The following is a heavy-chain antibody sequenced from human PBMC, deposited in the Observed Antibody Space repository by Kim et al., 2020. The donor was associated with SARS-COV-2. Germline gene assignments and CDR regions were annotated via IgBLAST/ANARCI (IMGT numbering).Heavy chain of an antibody. V-gene: IGHV3-11*06. CDR2: ITSGSSYT. J-gene: IGHJ4*02. CDR1: GFTFSDYY. Sequence: GGSLRLSCAASGFTFSDYYMSWIRQAPGKGLEWVSYITSGSSYTNYADSVKGRFTISRDNAKNSLYLQMNSLRAEDTAVYYCARDLSGWLQSGYWGQGTLVTVS. D-gene: IGHD5-12*01. CDR3: ARDLSGWLQSGY.